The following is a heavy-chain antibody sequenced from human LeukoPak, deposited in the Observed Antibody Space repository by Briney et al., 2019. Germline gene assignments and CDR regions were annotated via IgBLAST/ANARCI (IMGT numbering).Heavy chain of an antibody. Sequence: GGSLRLSCAASGYTFGSYWMYWVRQAPGKGLVWVPRINNDGSSTIYADSVKGRFTISRDNAKNTLYLQMNSLRDDDTAVYYCVRDNGGEHLWGQGTLVTVSS. V-gene: IGHV3-74*01. CDR2: INNDGSST. CDR1: GYTFGSYW. J-gene: IGHJ4*02. CDR3: VRDNGGEHL. D-gene: IGHD3-16*01.